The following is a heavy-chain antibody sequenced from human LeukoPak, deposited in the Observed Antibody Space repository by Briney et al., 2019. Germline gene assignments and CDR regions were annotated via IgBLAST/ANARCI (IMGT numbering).Heavy chain of an antibody. V-gene: IGHV4-59*01. CDR2: IYYSGST. CDR3: ARETAGPYNYYYYYMDV. CDR1: GGSISSYY. D-gene: IGHD6-13*01. Sequence: PSETLSLTCTVSGGSISSYYWSWIWQPPGKGLEWIGYIYYSGSTNYNPSLKSRVTISVDTSKNQFSLKLSSVTAADTAVYYCARETAGPYNYYYYYMDVWGKGTTVTISS. J-gene: IGHJ6*03.